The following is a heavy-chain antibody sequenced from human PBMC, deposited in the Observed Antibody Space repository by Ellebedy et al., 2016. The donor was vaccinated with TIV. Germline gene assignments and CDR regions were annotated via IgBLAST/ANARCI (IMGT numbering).Heavy chain of an antibody. CDR1: GYTFTSYD. Sequence: ASVKVSCKASGYTFTSYDINWVRQATGQGLEYLGWMKPSSGNTGYAQKFQGRVAMTRNTSTSTAYMELSSLRSEDTAVYYCAVGLFDPWGQGTLVTVSS. J-gene: IGHJ5*02. CDR2: MKPSSGNT. CDR3: AVGLFDP. V-gene: IGHV1-8*01. D-gene: IGHD3-10*01.